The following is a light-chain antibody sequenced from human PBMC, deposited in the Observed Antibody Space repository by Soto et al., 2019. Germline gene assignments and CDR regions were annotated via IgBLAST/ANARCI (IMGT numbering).Light chain of an antibody. CDR2: DVT. J-gene: IGLJ3*02. Sequence: QSALTQPASVSGSPGQSITISCTGTSSDVGAYNYVSWYQQHPGKAPQLIIYDVTNRPSGVSNRFSGSKSGNTASLTISGLQAEDEADYDCSSYTSSSTLVFGGGTKLTVL. CDR3: SSYTSSSTLV. CDR1: SSDVGAYNY. V-gene: IGLV2-14*03.